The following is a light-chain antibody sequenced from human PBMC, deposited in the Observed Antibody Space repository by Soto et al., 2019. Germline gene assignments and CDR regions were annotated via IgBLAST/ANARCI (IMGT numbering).Light chain of an antibody. CDR3: SSYTSSRAHVV. CDR1: SSDVGGYNY. CDR2: DVS. J-gene: IGLJ2*01. V-gene: IGLV2-14*01. Sequence: QSALTQPASVSGSPGQSITISCTGTSSDVGGYNYVSWYQQHPGKAPKLMIYDVSSRPSGVSNRFSGSKSGNTASLTISGLQADDEADYHCSSYTSSRAHVVFGGGTKLTVL.